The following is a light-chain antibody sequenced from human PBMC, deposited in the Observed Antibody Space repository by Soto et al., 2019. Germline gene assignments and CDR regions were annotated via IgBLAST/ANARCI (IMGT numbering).Light chain of an antibody. V-gene: IGKV1-9*01. Sequence: DIQLTQSPSFLSASVGDRVTITCRASQGISSYLAWYQQKPGKAPKLLIYAASTLQSGVPSRFSGSGSGTEFTITISILQPEHFANYYCQQLNSYPPITFGKGTRLEIX. J-gene: IGKJ5*01. CDR1: QGISSY. CDR2: AAS. CDR3: QQLNSYPPIT.